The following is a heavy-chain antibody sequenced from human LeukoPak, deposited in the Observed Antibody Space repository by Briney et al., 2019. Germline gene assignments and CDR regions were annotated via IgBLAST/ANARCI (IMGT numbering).Heavy chain of an antibody. Sequence: GGSLRRSCAASGFTFSSYAMSWVRQAPGKGLEWVSAISGSGGSTYYADSVKGRFTISRDNSKNTLYLQMNSLRAEDTAVYYCAKGHSSGWYFTYFDYWGQGTLVTVSS. V-gene: IGHV3-23*01. J-gene: IGHJ4*02. D-gene: IGHD6-19*01. CDR2: ISGSGGST. CDR1: GFTFSSYA. CDR3: AKGHSSGWYFTYFDY.